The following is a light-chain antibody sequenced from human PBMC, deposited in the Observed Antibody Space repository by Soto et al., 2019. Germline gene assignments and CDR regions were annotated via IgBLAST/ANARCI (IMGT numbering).Light chain of an antibody. CDR2: GAS. CDR3: QHDGSAPYT. V-gene: IGKV3-20*01. CDR1: QSVSSSY. Sequence: EIVFTQSPGTLSLCPGEKATLSCRASQSVSSSYLAWYQKKPGQATRLIIYGASSRATAIPDRFRGSGSATDFTLTSSSQDPLYFAVYYCQHDGSAPYTFGQGTKAEIK. J-gene: IGKJ2*01.